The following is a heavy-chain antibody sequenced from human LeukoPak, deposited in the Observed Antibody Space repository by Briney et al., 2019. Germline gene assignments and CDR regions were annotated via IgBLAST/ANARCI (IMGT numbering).Heavy chain of an antibody. CDR3: ARDRGSSSDYGLDV. J-gene: IGHJ6*02. CDR1: AFTFSSFW. Sequence: GGSLTLSCVASAFTFSSFWMSWVRQAPGKGLEWVANIKYDGSEKYYVDSVEGRFTISRDNAKNSLYLQINSLRAEDTALYYCARDRGSSSDYGLDVWGHGTTVTVSS. V-gene: IGHV3-7*05. CDR2: IKYDGSEK. D-gene: IGHD6-6*01.